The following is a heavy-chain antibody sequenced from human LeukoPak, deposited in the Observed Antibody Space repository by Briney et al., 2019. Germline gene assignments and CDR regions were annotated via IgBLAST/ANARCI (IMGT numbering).Heavy chain of an antibody. D-gene: IGHD6-6*01. V-gene: IGHV4-34*12. J-gene: IGHJ4*02. CDR1: GGSFSDYY. CDR2: IFHRGDP. CDR3: TGSSRSTRYYFDY. Sequence: NPSETLSLTCAVHGGSFSDYYWSWVRQPPGKWLEWIGEIFHRGDPNYNPSLKSRVTISVDTSENQFSLNLSSVAGTDSAVYFCTGSSRSTRYYFDYWGQGILVSVSS.